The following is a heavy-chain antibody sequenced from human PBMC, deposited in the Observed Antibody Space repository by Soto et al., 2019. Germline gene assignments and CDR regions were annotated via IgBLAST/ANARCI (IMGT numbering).Heavy chain of an antibody. CDR2: ISWNSGSI. J-gene: IGHJ4*02. D-gene: IGHD6-13*01. CDR1: SSTFDDYA. Sequence: PGGTLRLSCTASSSTFDDYAMHGFRQDPGKGLEWVASISWNSGSIGYAHSLKGRSTISMDNTKNSLSLKLNTLRAEDTAIYYCVNDKWYNTTWGLDYWGQGTLVSVSS. V-gene: IGHV3-9*01. CDR3: VNDKWYNTTWGLDY.